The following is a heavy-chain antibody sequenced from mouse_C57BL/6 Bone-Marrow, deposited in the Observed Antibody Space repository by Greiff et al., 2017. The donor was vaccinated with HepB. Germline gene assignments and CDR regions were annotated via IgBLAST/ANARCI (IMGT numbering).Heavy chain of an antibody. D-gene: IGHD1-1*01. CDR1: GYTFTDYY. V-gene: IGHV1-76*01. Sequence: QVHVKQSGAELVRPGASVKLSCKASGYTFTDYYINWVKQRPGQGLEWIARIYPGSGNTYYNEKFKGKATLTADKSSSTAYMELRSLTSEDSAVYFCAYYYGFDYWGQGTTLTVSS. CDR2: IYPGSGNT. CDR3: AYYYGFDY. J-gene: IGHJ2*01.